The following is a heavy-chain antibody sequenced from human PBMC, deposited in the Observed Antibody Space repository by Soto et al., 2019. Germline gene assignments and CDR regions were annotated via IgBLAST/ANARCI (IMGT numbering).Heavy chain of an antibody. D-gene: IGHD1-20*01. V-gene: IGHV3-30*18. CDR2: ISYDGSNK. CDR3: VKEGMATSNWQGGLFDY. CDR1: GFTFSSYG. J-gene: IGHJ4*02. Sequence: GGSLRLSCAASGFTFSSYGMHWVRQAPGKGLEWVAVISYDGSNKYYADSVKGRFTISRDNSKKSLYLQMNSLRAEDTAVYYCVKEGMATSNWQGGLFDYWGQGTLVTVSS.